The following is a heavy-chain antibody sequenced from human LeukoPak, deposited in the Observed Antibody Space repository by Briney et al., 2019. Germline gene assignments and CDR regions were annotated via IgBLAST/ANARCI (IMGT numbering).Heavy chain of an antibody. CDR1: GFTFSSYW. CDR2: INNDGSST. Sequence: GGSLRLSCAASGFTFSSYWMHWVRQPPGKGLVWVSRINNDGSSTSYADSVKGRFTISRDNAKNTLYLQMNSLRAEDTAVYYCARPTKEGSSWYWWFDPWGQGTLVTVPS. J-gene: IGHJ5*02. V-gene: IGHV3-74*01. D-gene: IGHD6-13*01. CDR3: ARPTKEGSSWYWWFDP.